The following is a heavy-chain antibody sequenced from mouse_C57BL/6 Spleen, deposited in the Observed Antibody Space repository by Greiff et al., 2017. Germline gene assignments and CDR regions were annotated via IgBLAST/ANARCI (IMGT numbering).Heavy chain of an antibody. CDR2: ISSGGSYT. V-gene: IGHV5-6*01. Sequence: EVQGVESGGDLVKPGGSLKLSCAASGFTFSSYGMSWVRQTPDKRLEWVATISSGGSYTYYPDSVKGRFTISRDNAKNTLYLQMSSLKSEDTAMYYCALIHEGYYFDYWGQGTTLTVSS. CDR3: ALIHEGYYFDY. CDR1: GFTFSSYG. J-gene: IGHJ2*01.